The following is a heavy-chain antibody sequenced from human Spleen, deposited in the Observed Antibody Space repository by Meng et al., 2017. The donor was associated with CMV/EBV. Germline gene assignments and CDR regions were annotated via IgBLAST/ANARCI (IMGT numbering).Heavy chain of an antibody. J-gene: IGHJ4*02. Sequence: GESLKISCAASGFTVSSNYMSWVRQAPGKGLEWVSVIYSGGSTYYADSVKGRFTISRDNSKNNLYLQMNSLRAEDTAVYYCARDYYSNIYWGQGTLVTVSS. V-gene: IGHV3-53*01. CDR1: GFTVSSNY. CDR2: IYSGGST. D-gene: IGHD4-11*01. CDR3: ARDYYSNIY.